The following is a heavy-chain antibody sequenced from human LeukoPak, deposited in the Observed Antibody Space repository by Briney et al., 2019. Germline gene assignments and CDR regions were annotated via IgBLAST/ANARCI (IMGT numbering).Heavy chain of an antibody. CDR3: AGQLRYFDLTAYFDY. V-gene: IGHV4-59*08. Sequence: SETLSLTCTVSGGSISSYYWSWIRQPPGKGLEWIGYIYYSGSTNYNPSLKSRVTISVDTSKNQFSLKLSSVPAADTAVYYCAGQLRYFDLTAYFDYWGQGTLVTVSS. CDR1: GGSISSYY. D-gene: IGHD3-9*01. CDR2: IYYSGST. J-gene: IGHJ4*02.